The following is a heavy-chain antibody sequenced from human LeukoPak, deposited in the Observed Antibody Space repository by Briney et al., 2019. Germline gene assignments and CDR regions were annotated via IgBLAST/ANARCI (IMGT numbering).Heavy chain of an antibody. CDR3: ARAHLRYLDWLNWFDP. V-gene: IGHV4-59*01. Sequence: SETLSLTCTVSGGSISSYYWSWIRQPPGKGLEWIGYIYYSGSTNYNPSLKSRVTISVDTSKNQFSLKLSSVTAADTAVYYCARAHLRYLDWLNWFDPWGQGTLVTVSS. J-gene: IGHJ5*02. CDR2: IYYSGST. CDR1: GGSISSYY. D-gene: IGHD3-9*01.